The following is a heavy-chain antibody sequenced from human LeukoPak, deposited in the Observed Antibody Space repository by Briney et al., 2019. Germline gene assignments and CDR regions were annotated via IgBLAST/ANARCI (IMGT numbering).Heavy chain of an antibody. Sequence: SETLSLTCSVSGGSISSTAYFWGWIRQPPGKGLEWIGSVFYSGSAYYNPSLRSRVTISVDTSKNQFSLTLSYVTAADTALYYCARQQTQAGSATNVLRAFDIWGQGTMVTVSS. V-gene: IGHV4-39*01. CDR2: VFYSGSA. CDR1: GGSISSTAYF. D-gene: IGHD2-15*01. CDR3: ARQQTQAGSATNVLRAFDI. J-gene: IGHJ3*02.